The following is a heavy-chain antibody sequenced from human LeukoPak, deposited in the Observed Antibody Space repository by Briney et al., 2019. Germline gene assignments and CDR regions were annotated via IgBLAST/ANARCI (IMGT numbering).Heavy chain of an antibody. CDR2: ISGSGGST. Sequence: GGSLRLSCAASGFTFSSYAMSWVRQAPGKGLEWVSAISGSGGSTYYADSVKGRFTISRDNSKNTLYLQMNSLRAGDTAVYYCAKDFFILRYFDWLSSYFDYWGQGTLVTVSS. CDR1: GFTFSSYA. J-gene: IGHJ4*02. D-gene: IGHD3-9*01. CDR3: AKDFFILRYFDWLSSYFDY. V-gene: IGHV3-23*01.